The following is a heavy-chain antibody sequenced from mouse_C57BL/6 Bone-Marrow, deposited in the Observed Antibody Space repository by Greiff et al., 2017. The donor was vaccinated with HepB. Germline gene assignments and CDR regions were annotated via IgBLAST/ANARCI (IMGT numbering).Heavy chain of an antibody. V-gene: IGHV2-2*01. Sequence: QVQLQQSGPGLVQPSQCLSITCTVSGFSLTSYGVHWVRQSPGQGLEWLGVIWSGGSTDYNAAFISRVSISKDNSTSTVFFKINSLQADDTAIYYCATYSNSYWYFDVWGKGTTVTVSS. J-gene: IGHJ1*03. CDR2: IWSGGST. D-gene: IGHD2-5*01. CDR1: GFSLTSYG. CDR3: ATYSNSYWYFDV.